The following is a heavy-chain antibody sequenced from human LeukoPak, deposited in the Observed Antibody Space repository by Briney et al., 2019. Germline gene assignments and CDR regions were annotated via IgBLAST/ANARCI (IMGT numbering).Heavy chain of an antibody. V-gene: IGHV1-18*01. J-gene: IGHJ4*02. CDR3: ARLPMRYYGSGSYYRSPGYLDF. Sequence: ASVKVSCKAFGHSFNSYGFSWVRQAPGQGLEWMGWISAYNGNTRYAQKLQGRVTMTTDTSTSTAYMELRSLRSDDTAMYYCARLPMRYYGSGSYYRSPGYLDFWGQGTLVTVSS. CDR1: GHSFNSYG. D-gene: IGHD3-10*01. CDR2: ISAYNGNT.